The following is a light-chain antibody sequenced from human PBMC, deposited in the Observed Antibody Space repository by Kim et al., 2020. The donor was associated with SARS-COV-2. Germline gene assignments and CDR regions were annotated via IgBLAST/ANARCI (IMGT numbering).Light chain of an antibody. CDR2: YDS. J-gene: IGLJ1*01. CDR1: NIGSKS. CDR3: QVWDSSSDHYV. V-gene: IGLV3-21*04. Sequence: SYELTQPPSVSGAPGKTARSTCGGNNIGSKSVHWYQQKPGQAPVLVIYYDSDRPSGIPERFSGSNSGNTATLTISRVEAGDEADYYCQVWDSSSDHYVFGTGTKVTVL.